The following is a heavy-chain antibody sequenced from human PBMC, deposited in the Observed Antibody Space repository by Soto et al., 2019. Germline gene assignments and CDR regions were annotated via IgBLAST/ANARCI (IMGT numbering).Heavy chain of an antibody. V-gene: IGHV1-8*01. J-gene: IGHJ6*02. D-gene: IGHD3-3*01. CDR2: MNPNSGNT. CDR3: ARHLTMFGVVPESDGMDV. Sequence: ASVKVSCKASGYTFTSYDINWVRQATGQGLEWMGWMNPNSGNTGYAQKFQGRVTMARNTSISTAYMELSSLRSEDTAMYYCARHLTMFGVVPESDGMDVWGQGTTVTVSS. CDR1: GYTFTSYD.